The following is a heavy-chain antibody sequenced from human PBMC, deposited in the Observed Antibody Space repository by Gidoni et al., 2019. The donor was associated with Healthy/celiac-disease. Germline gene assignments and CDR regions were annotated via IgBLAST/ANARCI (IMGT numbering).Heavy chain of an antibody. V-gene: IGHV4-38-2*01. CDR1: GYSISSGYY. CDR2: IDHSGST. Sequence: QVQLQESGPGLVQPSETLSLTCAVSGYSISSGYYWGWIRQPPGKGLEWIGSIDHSGSTYYNPSLKSRVTISVDTSKNQFSLKLSSVTAADTAVYYCAGTNCSGGSCPFDYWGQGTLVTVSS. D-gene: IGHD2-15*01. CDR3: AGTNCSGGSCPFDY. J-gene: IGHJ4*02.